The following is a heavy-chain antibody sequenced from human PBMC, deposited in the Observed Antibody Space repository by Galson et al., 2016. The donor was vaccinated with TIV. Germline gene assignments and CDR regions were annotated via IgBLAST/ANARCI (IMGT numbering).Heavy chain of an antibody. Sequence: LSLTCTVSGDSVTSSYWSWIRQFPGKGLEWIGYVYDSGNTNYNPSLKSRVTISVDTSNNQFSLKLSSVTAADTAVYYCAKTFSNGYYPDWGQGTLVTVSS. CDR2: VYDSGNT. D-gene: IGHD1-26*01. CDR3: AKTFSNGYYPD. J-gene: IGHJ1*01. V-gene: IGHV4-59*02. CDR1: GDSVTSSY.